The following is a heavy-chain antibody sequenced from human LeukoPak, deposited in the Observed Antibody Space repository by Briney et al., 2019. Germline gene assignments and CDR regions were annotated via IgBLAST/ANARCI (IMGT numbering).Heavy chain of an antibody. V-gene: IGHV5-51*01. CDR2: IYPRDSET. J-gene: IGHJ4*02. CDR3: ARQAASGSWGRY. CDR1: GYSFTSYW. D-gene: IGHD3-10*01. Sequence: GESLKISCKGSGYSFTSYWIGWVRQMPGKGLGWMRIIYPRDSETRYSASFQGQVTISADKSINTAYLQWSSLKASDTAMYYCARQAASGSWGRYWGQGTLVTVSS.